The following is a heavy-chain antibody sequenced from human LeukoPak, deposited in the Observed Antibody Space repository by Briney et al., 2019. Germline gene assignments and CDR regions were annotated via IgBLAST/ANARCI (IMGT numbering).Heavy chain of an antibody. Sequence: GGSLRLSCAASGFTFSNYWMTWVRQAPGKGLEWVAVISYDGSNKYYADSVKGRFTISRDNSKNTLYLQMNSLRAEDTAVYYCARGLGDYVGGMDVWGQGTTVTVSS. CDR2: ISYDGSNK. D-gene: IGHD4-17*01. V-gene: IGHV3-30*03. J-gene: IGHJ6*02. CDR1: GFTFSNYW. CDR3: ARGLGDYVGGMDV.